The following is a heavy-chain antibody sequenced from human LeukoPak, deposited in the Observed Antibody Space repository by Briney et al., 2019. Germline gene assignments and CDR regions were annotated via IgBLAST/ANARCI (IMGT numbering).Heavy chain of an antibody. V-gene: IGHV4-59*01. CDR2: IYYSGST. CDR1: GGSISSYY. J-gene: IGHJ6*02. Sequence: PSETLSLTCTVSGGSISSYYWSWIRQPPGKGLEWIGYIYYSGSTNYNPSLKSRVTISVDTSKNQFSLKLSSVTAADTAVYYCARDRLEWPTYYYGMDVWGQGTTVTVSS. D-gene: IGHD3-3*01. CDR3: ARDRLEWPTYYYGMDV.